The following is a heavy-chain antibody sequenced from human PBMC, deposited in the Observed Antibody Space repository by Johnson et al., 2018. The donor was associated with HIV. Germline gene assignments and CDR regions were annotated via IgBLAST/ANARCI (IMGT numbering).Heavy chain of an antibody. Sequence: EVQLVESGGGLVQPGGSLRLSCAASGFTFSSYAMSWVRQAPGKGLEWVSAISGSGGSTYYADSVKGRFTISRDNSKNTLYLQMNSLRAEDTAVYYCARGMSSGPWAGGDAFDIWGQGTMVTVSS. CDR3: ARGMSSGPWAGGDAFDI. D-gene: IGHD3-22*01. J-gene: IGHJ3*02. CDR2: ISGSGGST. CDR1: GFTFSSYA. V-gene: IGHV3-23*04.